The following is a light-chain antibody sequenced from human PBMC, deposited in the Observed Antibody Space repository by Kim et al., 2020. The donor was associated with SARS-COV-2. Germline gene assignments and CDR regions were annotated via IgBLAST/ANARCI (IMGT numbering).Light chain of an antibody. CDR1: SRSIASNY. J-gene: IGLJ2*01. CDR3: QSYDDTNVL. Sequence: GMPVTISFTRSSRSIASNYVQWFQQRPSSSPTAVIYEDHQRPSGVPDRFSGSIDSSSNSASLTISGLKTEDEADYYCQSYDDTNVLFGGGTQLTVL. CDR2: EDH. V-gene: IGLV6-57*01.